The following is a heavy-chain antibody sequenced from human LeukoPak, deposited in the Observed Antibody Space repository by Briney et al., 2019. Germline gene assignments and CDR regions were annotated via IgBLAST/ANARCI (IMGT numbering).Heavy chain of an antibody. J-gene: IGHJ5*02. CDR2: MNPNSGNT. D-gene: IGHD3-10*01. CDR1: GYTFTSYD. CDR3: ARYPRRITMVRGVIIGSHWFDP. Sequence: ASVKVSCKASGYTFTSYDINWVRQATGQGLEWMGWMNPNSGNTGYAQKFQGRVTITRNTSISTAYMELSSLRSEDTAVYYCARYPRRITMVRGVIIGSHWFDPWGQGTLVTVSS. V-gene: IGHV1-8*03.